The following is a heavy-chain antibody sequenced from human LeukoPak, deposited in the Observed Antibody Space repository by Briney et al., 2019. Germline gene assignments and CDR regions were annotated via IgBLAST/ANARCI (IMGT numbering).Heavy chain of an antibody. D-gene: IGHD2-8*01. V-gene: IGHV3-23*01. CDR3: AKERSCTNDICNGDFDY. Sequence: GGSLRPSSAPSAFTLNIYAASWFCQAPGKGLEWASSISGSGGSTYSADSVKGRFTISRDNSKNTLYLQMYSLRAEDTALFYCAKERSCTNDICNGDFDYWGQGTLVTVSS. CDR2: ISGSGGST. J-gene: IGHJ4*02. CDR1: AFTLNIYA.